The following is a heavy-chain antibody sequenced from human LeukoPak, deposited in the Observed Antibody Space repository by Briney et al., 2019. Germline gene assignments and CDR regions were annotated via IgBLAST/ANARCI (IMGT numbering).Heavy chain of an antibody. J-gene: IGHJ5*02. CDR2: IRGTGGIT. D-gene: IGHD2-2*01. CDR3: AKESGYAPPGWFDP. Sequence: GGSLRLSCAASGFTFSNYAMSWVSQAPGKGLEWVSAIRGTGGITYYAESVKGRFTISRDNSKTTLYLQMNSLRVEDTAAYYCAKESGYAPPGWFDPWGQGTLVTVSS. V-gene: IGHV3-23*01. CDR1: GFTFSNYA.